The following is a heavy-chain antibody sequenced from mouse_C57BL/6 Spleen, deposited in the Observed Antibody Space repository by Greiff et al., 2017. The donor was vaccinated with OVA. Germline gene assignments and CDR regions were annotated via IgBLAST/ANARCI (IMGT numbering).Heavy chain of an antibody. CDR3: ARSGGSSSFDY. CDR1: GYSITSGYD. D-gene: IGHD1-1*01. V-gene: IGHV3-1*01. J-gene: IGHJ3*01. CDR2: ISYSGST. Sequence: EVKLQESGPGMVKPSQSLSLTCTVTGYSITSGYDWHWIRHFPGNKLEWMGYISYSGSTNYNPSLKSRISITHDTSKNHFFLKLNSVTTEDTATYYCARSGGSSSFDYWGQGTRVTVSA.